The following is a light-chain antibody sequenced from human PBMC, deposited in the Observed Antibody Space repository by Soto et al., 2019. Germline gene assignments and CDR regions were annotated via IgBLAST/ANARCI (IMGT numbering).Light chain of an antibody. V-gene: IGLV1-40*01. CDR2: GHT. CDR1: SSNIGAGYD. CDR3: QSHDSRLSTYV. J-gene: IGLJ1*01. Sequence: QSVLTQPPSVSGALGQRVTSSCTGSSSNIGAGYDVHWYQQLPGTAPKLLIYGHTNRPSGVPDRFSGSRSGTSASLAISGLQAEDEADYYCQSHDSRLSTYVFGTGTKLTVL.